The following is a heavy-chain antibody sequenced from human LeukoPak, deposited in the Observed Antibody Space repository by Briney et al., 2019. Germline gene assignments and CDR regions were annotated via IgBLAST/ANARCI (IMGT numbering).Heavy chain of an antibody. CDR2: INQDGSEI. D-gene: IGHD3-10*01. CDR3: ATYFPGNPFAF. V-gene: IGHV3-7*01. CDR1: GFAFSTYW. Sequence: GGSLRLSCAASGFAFSTYWMTWVRQAPGEGLDWVASINQDGSEIHYVDPVKGRFTISRDSATNSLYLQMNSLRAEDTAVYYCATYFPGNPFAFWGQGTMVTVSP. J-gene: IGHJ3*01.